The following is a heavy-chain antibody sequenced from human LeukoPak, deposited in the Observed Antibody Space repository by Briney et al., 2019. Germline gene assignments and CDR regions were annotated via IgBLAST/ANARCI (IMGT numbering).Heavy chain of an antibody. CDR1: GFTFSSYG. D-gene: IGHD3-10*02. Sequence: PRGSLRLSCAASGFTFSSYGMHWVRQTPGKGLEWVAFMPYDGSNAYYVDSVRGRFTISRDNSKNTLYLQMNSLRAEDTAVYYCAELGITMIGGVWGKGTTVTISS. V-gene: IGHV3-30*02. J-gene: IGHJ6*04. CDR3: AELGITMIGGV. CDR2: MPYDGSNA.